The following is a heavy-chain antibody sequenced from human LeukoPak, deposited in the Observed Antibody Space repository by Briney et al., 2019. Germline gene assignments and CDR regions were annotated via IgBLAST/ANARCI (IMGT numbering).Heavy chain of an antibody. CDR3: AKDVPPNS. V-gene: IGHV3-30*18. CDR1: GFTFSNYA. CDR2: ISFDGSNE. Sequence: GGSLRLSCAASGFTFSNYAMHWVRQAPGKGLEWVTVISFDGSNEYYADSVKGRSTISRDNSNNTLSLQMNSLRAEDTAVYYCAKDVPPNSWGQGTLVTVSS. J-gene: IGHJ4*02. D-gene: IGHD2-2*01.